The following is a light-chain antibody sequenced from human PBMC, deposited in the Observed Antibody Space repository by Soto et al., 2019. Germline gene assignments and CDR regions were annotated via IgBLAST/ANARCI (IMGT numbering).Light chain of an antibody. J-gene: IGKJ1*01. V-gene: IGKV3-15*01. Sequence: RVMTQSPATLSLSPGERATLSCRASQSVSTNVAWYKQKPGQAPRLLIYGASTRATDIPARFSGSGSGTDFTLTISSLQSEDFAVYYCQQYNNWPPWTFGQGTKVDIK. CDR1: QSVSTN. CDR2: GAS. CDR3: QQYNNWPPWT.